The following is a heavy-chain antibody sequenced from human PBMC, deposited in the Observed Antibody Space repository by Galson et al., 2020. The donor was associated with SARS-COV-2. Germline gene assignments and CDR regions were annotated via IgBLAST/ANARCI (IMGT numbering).Heavy chain of an antibody. CDR1: GFTFSDYY. J-gene: IGHJ6*03. D-gene: IGHD1-26*01. V-gene: IGHV3-11*06. CDR3: ASNGSPHVGKYYYYYYMDV. Sequence: GGSLRLSCAASGFTFSDYYMSWIRQAPGKGLEWVSYISSSSSYTNYADSVKGRFTISRDNAKNSLYLQMNSLRAEDTAVYYCASNGSPHVGKYYYYYYMDVWGKGTTVTVSS. CDR2: ISSSSSYT.